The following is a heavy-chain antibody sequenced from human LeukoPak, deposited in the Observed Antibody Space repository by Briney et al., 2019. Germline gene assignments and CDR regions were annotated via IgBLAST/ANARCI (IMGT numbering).Heavy chain of an antibody. Sequence: PGGSLRLSCAASGFTFSTYWMSWVRQAPGKGLEWVANIKQDGSEKYYVDSVKDRFTVSRDNAKNSLYLQMNSLRAEDTAVYYCAKDGLKFWDIVVVPAAIPPYYFDYWGQGTLVTVSS. CDR2: IKQDGSEK. V-gene: IGHV3-7*03. CDR3: AKDGLKFWDIVVVPAAIPPYYFDY. J-gene: IGHJ4*02. D-gene: IGHD2-2*02. CDR1: GFTFSTYW.